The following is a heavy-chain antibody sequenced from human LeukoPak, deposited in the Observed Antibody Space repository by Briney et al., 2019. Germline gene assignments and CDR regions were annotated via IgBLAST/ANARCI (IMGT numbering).Heavy chain of an antibody. D-gene: IGHD5-18*01. Sequence: GGSLRLSCAASGFTFDDYAMHWVRQAPGKGLVWVSHINSDGSITSYADSVKGRFTISRDNAKNTLYLQMNSLRAEDTAVYYCARDAVDTANAVWGQGTTVTVSS. V-gene: IGHV3-74*01. CDR1: GFTFDDYA. CDR2: INSDGSIT. J-gene: IGHJ6*02. CDR3: ARDAVDTANAV.